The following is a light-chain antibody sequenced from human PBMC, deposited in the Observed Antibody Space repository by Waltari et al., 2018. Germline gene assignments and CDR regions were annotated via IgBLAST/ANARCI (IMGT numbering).Light chain of an antibody. J-gene: IGLJ7*01. Sequence: QSVLTQPPSASGAPGQSVTISCSGSYSNIGSNSVYWYQQLPGTAPKLPIYSSNRRPSGIPVQFSGSKSGTSASLAITGLRSEDEADYYCAAWDNSLRSGLFGGGTRLTVL. CDR1: YSNIGSNS. V-gene: IGLV1-47*02. CDR3: AAWDNSLRSGL. CDR2: SSN.